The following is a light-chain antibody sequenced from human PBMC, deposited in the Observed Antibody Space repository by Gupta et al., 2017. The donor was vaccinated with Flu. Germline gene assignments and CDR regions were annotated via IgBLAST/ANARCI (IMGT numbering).Light chain of an antibody. J-gene: IGLJ2*01. V-gene: IGLV1-40*01. Sequence: RVTISCTGSSSNIGAGYDVHWYQQLPGTAPKLLIYGNSNRPSGVPDRFSDSKSGTSASLAITGLQAEDEADYYCQSYDSSLSALFGGGTKLTVL. CDR1: SSNIGAGYD. CDR2: GNS. CDR3: QSYDSSLSAL.